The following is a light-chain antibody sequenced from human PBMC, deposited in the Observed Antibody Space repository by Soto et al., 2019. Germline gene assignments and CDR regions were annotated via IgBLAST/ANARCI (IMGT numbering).Light chain of an antibody. CDR3: CSYAGSSTHVV. J-gene: IGLJ2*01. V-gene: IGLV2-23*01. CDR1: SSDVGSYNL. Sequence: QSALTQPASVSGSPGRSITISCTGTSSDVGSYNLVSWYQQHPGKAPKFIIYEDTKRPSGVSNRFSGSKSGNTASLTISGLQAEDEADYYCCSYAGSSTHVVFGGGTKLTVL. CDR2: EDT.